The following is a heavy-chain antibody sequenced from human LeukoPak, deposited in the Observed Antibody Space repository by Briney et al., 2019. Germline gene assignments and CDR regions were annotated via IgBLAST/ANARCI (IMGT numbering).Heavy chain of an antibody. CDR2: IWYDGSNK. D-gene: IGHD2-2*01. V-gene: IGHV3-33*01. CDR1: GFTFSSYG. CDR3: ARYCSSTSCYTYGMDV. J-gene: IGHJ6*02. Sequence: GGSLRLSCAASGFTFSSYGMHWVRQAPGKGLERAAVIWYDGSNKYYADSVKGRFTISRDNSKNTLYLQMNSLRAEDTAVYYCARYCSSTSCYTYGMDVWGQGTTVTVSS.